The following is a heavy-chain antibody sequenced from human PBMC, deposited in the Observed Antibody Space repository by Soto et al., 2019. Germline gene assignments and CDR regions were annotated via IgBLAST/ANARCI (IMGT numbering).Heavy chain of an antibody. J-gene: IGHJ4*02. Sequence: GGSLRLSCAASGFTFGLHWMTWVRQAPGKGLDWVTRIKPDGSEKYYVDSVKGRFTISRDNAKNSLYLQMNSLRPEDTAVYYCARVATPTSRNDNWGQGTLVTVSS. CDR3: ARVATPTSRNDN. CDR1: GFTFGLHW. CDR2: IKPDGSEK. V-gene: IGHV3-7*03. D-gene: IGHD4-4*01.